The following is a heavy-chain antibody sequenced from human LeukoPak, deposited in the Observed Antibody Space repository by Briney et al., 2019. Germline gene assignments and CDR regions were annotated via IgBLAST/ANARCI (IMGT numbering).Heavy chain of an antibody. CDR1: GFTFSIYS. CDR3: ARDAGDIVVEYYFDY. D-gene: IGHD2-2*01. CDR2: TSTSSSYR. Sequence: GGSLRLSCAASGFTFSIYSMNWVRQTPGKGLEWVSSTSTSSSYRYYADSVKGRFTISRDNAKNSLYLQMNSLRAEDTAVYFCARDAGDIVVEYYFDYWGQGTPVTVSS. J-gene: IGHJ4*02. V-gene: IGHV3-21*01.